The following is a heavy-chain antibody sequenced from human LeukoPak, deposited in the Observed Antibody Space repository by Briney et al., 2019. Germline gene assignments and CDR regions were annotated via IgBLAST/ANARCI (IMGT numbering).Heavy chain of an antibody. CDR3: SSLGESDH. CDR2: INHNGGT. J-gene: IGHJ5*02. Sequence: RTSETLSLTCAVYGGSFSSYYCSWIRQSPGKGLEWIGEINHNGGTNYNPSLKSRVTISLDKSKNQFSLKLSSVTAADTAVYYCSSLGESDHWGQGTLVTVSS. CDR1: GGSFSSYY. D-gene: IGHD7-27*01. V-gene: IGHV4-34*01.